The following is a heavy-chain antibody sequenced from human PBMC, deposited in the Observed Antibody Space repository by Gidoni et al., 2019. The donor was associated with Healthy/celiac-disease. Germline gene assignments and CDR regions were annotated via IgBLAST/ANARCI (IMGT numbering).Heavy chain of an antibody. CDR2: IYYSGST. J-gene: IGHJ6*02. CDR3: AREAKESTDYYYYGMDV. Sequence: QLQLQESGPGLVKPSETLSLTCTVSGGSISSSRYYWGWIRQPPGKGLEWIGSIYYSGSTYYNPSLKSRVTISVDTSKNQFSLKLSSVTAADTAVYYCAREAKESTDYYYYGMDVWGQGTTVTVSS. V-gene: IGHV4-39*07. CDR1: GGSISSSRYY.